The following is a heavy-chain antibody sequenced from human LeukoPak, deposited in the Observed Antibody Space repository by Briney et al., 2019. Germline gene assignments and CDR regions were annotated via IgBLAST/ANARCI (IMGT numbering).Heavy chain of an antibody. CDR1: GSTFRGFW. CDR3: ARVRGYNSGLYSDY. CDR2: VKEDGSEK. Sequence: GGSLRLSCAASGSTFRGFWMGWVRQAPGKGLEWVADVKEDGSEKYYVDSVRGRFTISRDNAKNSVSLQMNSLRAEDTAVYYCARVRGYNSGLYSDYWGQGTLVTVSS. V-gene: IGHV3-7*05. J-gene: IGHJ4*02. D-gene: IGHD5-18*01.